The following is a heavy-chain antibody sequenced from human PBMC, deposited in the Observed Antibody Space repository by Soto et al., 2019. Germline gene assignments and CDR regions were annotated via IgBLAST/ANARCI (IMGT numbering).Heavy chain of an antibody. CDR2: IYYSGST. CDR3: ARHPDTRSSWYRFRGGHWFDP. Sequence: QLQLQESGPGLVKPSETLSLTCTVSGGSISSSSYYWGWIRQPPGKGLEWIGSIYYSGSTYYNPSLKSRVTISVDTSKNQFSLKLSSVTAADTAVYYCARHPDTRSSWYRFRGGHWFDPWGQGTLVTVSS. CDR1: GGSISSSSYY. V-gene: IGHV4-39*01. D-gene: IGHD6-13*01. J-gene: IGHJ5*02.